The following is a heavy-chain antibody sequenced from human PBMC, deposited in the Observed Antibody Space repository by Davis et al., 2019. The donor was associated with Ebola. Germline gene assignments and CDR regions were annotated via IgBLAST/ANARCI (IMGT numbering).Heavy chain of an antibody. J-gene: IGHJ4*02. Sequence: GESLKISCAASGFTFSSYAMNWVRQAPGKGLEWVSYISSSGSTIYYADSVKGRFTISRDNAKNSLYLQMNSLRAEDTALYYCAKARGYGDYREFDYWGQGTLVTVSS. CDR3: AKARGYGDYREFDY. D-gene: IGHD4-17*01. CDR1: GFTFSSYA. CDR2: ISSSGSTI. V-gene: IGHV3-48*04.